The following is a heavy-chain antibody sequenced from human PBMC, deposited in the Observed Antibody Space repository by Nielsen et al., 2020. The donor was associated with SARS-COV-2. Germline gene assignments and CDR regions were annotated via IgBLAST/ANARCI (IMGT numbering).Heavy chain of an antibody. CDR1: GFTFSDSS. CDR2: IRSKANDYAT. D-gene: IGHD1-26*01. J-gene: IGHJ3*02. V-gene: IGHV3-73*01. Sequence: GGSLRLSCAASGFTFSDSSMHWVRQASGKGLEWLGRIRSKANDYATEYPASVKGRFIISRDDSKNMAYLLMNSLKIDDTAVYYCTRVNPTSGSWFGAFDIWGQGTLVTVSS. CDR3: TRVNPTSGSWFGAFDI.